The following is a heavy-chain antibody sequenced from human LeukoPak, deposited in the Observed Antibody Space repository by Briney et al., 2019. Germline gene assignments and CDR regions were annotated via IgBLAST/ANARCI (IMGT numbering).Heavy chain of an antibody. V-gene: IGHV3-9*01. CDR1: GFTFDDYA. CDR2: ISWNSGSI. CDR3: AKGFFYDSSGYPDY. Sequence: PGGSLRLSCAASGFTFDDYAMHWVRHAPGKGLEWVSGISWNSGSIGYADSVKGRFTISRDNAKNSLYLQMNSLRAEDTALYYCAKGFFYDSSGYPDYWGQGTLVTVSS. J-gene: IGHJ4*02. D-gene: IGHD3-22*01.